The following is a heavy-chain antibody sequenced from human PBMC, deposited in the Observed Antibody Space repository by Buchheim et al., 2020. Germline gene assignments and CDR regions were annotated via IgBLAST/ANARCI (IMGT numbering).Heavy chain of an antibody. D-gene: IGHD2-2*01. CDR3: ARTDIVVVPAAAPSYYYYGMDV. Sequence: QVQLQESGPGPVKPSGTLSLTCAVSGGSISSSNWWSWVRQPPGKGLEWIGEIYHSGSTNYTPSLKSRVTISVDKSKNQFSLKLSAVTAADTAVYYCARTDIVVVPAAAPSYYYYGMDVWGQGTT. CDR2: IYHSGST. CDR1: GGSISSSNW. J-gene: IGHJ6*02. V-gene: IGHV4-4*02.